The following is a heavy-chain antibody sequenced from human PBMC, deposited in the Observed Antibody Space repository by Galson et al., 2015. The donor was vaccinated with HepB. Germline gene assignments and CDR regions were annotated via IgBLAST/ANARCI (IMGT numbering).Heavy chain of an antibody. CDR2: IYSGGGT. CDR1: GFTVSSNS. V-gene: IGHV3-53*01. J-gene: IGHJ4*02. D-gene: IGHD6-13*01. CDR3: ARVYSRSWYSGLGY. Sequence: SLRLSCAASGFTVSSNSMPWVRQAPGKGLEWVSGIYSGGGTDYADPGRGRFTLSRNNSKNTLYLQMNSMRAEDTAVYYCARVYSRSWYSGLGYWGQGTLVT.